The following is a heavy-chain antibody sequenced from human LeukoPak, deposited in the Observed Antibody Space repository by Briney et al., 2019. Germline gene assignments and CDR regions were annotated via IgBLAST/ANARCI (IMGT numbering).Heavy chain of an antibody. D-gene: IGHD3-22*01. CDR1: GFTLSSYW. V-gene: IGHV3-7*03. Sequence: GGSLRLSCAASGFTLSSYWMTWVRQAPGKGLEWVANIKQDGSKKNYVDSVKGRFTISRDNAKNSPYLQMNSLRADDTAVYYCATPLDYYDSSGYHQGGDWGQGTLVTVSS. CDR2: IKQDGSKK. J-gene: IGHJ4*02. CDR3: ATPLDYYDSSGYHQGGD.